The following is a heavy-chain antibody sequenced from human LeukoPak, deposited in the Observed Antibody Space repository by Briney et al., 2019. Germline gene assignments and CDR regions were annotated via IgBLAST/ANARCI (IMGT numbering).Heavy chain of an antibody. CDR3: ARGLLDFDWSSPYYFDY. Sequence: RASVKVSCKASGGTFSSYAISWVRQAPGQGLKWMGGIIPIFGTANYAQKFQGRVTITADKSTSTAYMELSSLRSEDTAVYYCARGLLDFDWSSPYYFDYWGQGTLVTVSS. V-gene: IGHV1-69*06. CDR2: IIPIFGTA. CDR1: GGTFSSYA. J-gene: IGHJ4*02. D-gene: IGHD3-9*01.